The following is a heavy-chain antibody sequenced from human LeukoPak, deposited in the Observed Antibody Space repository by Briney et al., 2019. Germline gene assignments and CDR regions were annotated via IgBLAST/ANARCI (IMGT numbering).Heavy chain of an antibody. CDR3: AKDPTYYDFWSGYYFDY. CDR1: GFTFSSYA. D-gene: IGHD3-3*01. Sequence: GGSLRLSCAASGFTFSSYAMSWVRQAPGKGLEWVSAISGSGGSTYYADSVKGRFTLSRDNSKNTLYLQMNSLRAEDTAVYYCAKDPTYYDFWSGYYFDYWGQGTLVTVSS. CDR2: ISGSGGST. V-gene: IGHV3-23*01. J-gene: IGHJ4*02.